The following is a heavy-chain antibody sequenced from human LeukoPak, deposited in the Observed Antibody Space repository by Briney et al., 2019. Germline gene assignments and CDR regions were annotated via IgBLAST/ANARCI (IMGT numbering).Heavy chain of an antibody. J-gene: IGHJ5*02. CDR1: GGSISSYY. D-gene: IGHD2-2*01. CDR3: ARGAYCSSTSCHVSWFDP. V-gene: IGHV4-59*01. CDR2: IYYSGST. Sequence: SETLSLTCTVSGGSISSYYWSWIRQPPGKGLEWIGYIYYSGSTNYNPSLKSRVTISVDTSKNQFSLKLSSVTAADTAVYYCARGAYCSSTSCHVSWFDPWGQGTLVTVSS.